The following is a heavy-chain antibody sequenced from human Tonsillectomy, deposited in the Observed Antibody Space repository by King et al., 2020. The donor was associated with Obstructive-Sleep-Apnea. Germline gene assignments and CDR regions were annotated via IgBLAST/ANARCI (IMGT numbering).Heavy chain of an antibody. V-gene: IGHV3-13*01. J-gene: IGHJ3*02. CDR2: IGTAGDT. D-gene: IGHD1-26*01. CDR1: GFTFSSYD. Sequence: VQLVESGGGLVQPGGSLRLSCAASGFTFSSYDMHWVRQATGKGLEWVSAIGTAGDTYYPGSVKGRCTISRENAKNSLFLQMNSLRAGDTAVYHCARGETEGGAFEIWGPGTMVTVSS. CDR3: ARGETEGGAFEI.